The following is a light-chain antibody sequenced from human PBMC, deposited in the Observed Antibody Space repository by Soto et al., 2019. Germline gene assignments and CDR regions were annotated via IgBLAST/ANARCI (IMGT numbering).Light chain of an antibody. J-gene: IGKJ1*01. CDR2: HAS. CDR1: QSITTW. V-gene: IGKV1-5*01. CDR3: QHYNSYSEA. Sequence: DIQMTQSPSTLSASVGDRVTITCRASQSITTWLAWYQQTPGRAPKLLIYHASTLESAVPSRFSGSGSGTEFTLTISSLQPDDFATYYCQHYNSYSEAFGQGTKVDIK.